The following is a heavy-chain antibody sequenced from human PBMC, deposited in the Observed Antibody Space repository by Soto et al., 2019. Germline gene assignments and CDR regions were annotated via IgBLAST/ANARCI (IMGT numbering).Heavy chain of an antibody. Sequence: PGESLKISCKGSGYSFTSYWISWVRQMPGKGLEWMGRIDPSDSYTNYSPSFQGHVTISADKSISTAYLQWSSLKASDTAMYYCARPMAGTRSYYYGMDVWGQGTTVTVSS. CDR1: GYSFTSYW. CDR2: IDPSDSYT. CDR3: ARPMAGTRSYYYGMDV. D-gene: IGHD6-19*01. V-gene: IGHV5-10-1*01. J-gene: IGHJ6*02.